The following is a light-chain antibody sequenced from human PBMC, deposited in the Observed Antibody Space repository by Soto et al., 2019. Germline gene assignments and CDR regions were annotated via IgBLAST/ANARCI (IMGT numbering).Light chain of an antibody. J-gene: IGKJ3*01. CDR3: QQRSNWRFT. V-gene: IGKV3-11*01. Sequence: EIVLTQSPATLSLSPGERATLSCRASQSVSSYLAWYQQKPGQAPRLLIYDASKRATGIPARFSGGGSGTDFTLTIRCLEPDDFAVYNCQQRSNWRFTFRPGTRVDSK. CDR1: QSVSSY. CDR2: DAS.